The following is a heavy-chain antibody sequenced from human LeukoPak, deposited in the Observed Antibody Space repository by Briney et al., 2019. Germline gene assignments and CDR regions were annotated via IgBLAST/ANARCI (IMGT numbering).Heavy chain of an antibody. J-gene: IGHJ4*02. CDR1: GFTFSKYW. Sequence: GGSLRLSCAASGFTFSKYWLSWVRQAPGKGLEWVANIKKDGSEKYYVDSVKGRFTISRDNAKNSLYLQMNSLRAEDTAVYYCARDVDVAMYDYWGQGTLDTVSS. V-gene: IGHV3-7*01. CDR2: IKKDGSEK. CDR3: ARDVDVAMYDY. D-gene: IGHD5-18*01.